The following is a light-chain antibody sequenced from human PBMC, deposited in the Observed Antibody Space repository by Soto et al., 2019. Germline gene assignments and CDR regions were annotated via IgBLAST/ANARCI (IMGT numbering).Light chain of an antibody. V-gene: IGLV2-23*01. CDR1: SSDVGRYNL. CDR3: CSYAGSSTPVV. J-gene: IGLJ2*01. Sequence: QSALTQPASVSGSPGQSSNISCTGTSSDVGRYNLVSWYQQHPGKAPKLMIYEGSKRPSGVSNRFSGSKSGNTASLTISGLQAEDEADYYCCSYAGSSTPVVFGGGTKLTVL. CDR2: EGS.